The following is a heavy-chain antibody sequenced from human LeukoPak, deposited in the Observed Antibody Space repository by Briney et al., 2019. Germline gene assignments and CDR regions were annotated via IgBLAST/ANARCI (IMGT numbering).Heavy chain of an antibody. J-gene: IGHJ4*02. D-gene: IGHD6-19*01. CDR1: GFTFSSYA. CDR2: ISGSGGST. Sequence: GGSLGLSCAASGFTFSSYAMSWVRQAPGKGLEWVSAISGSGGSTYYADSVKGRFTISRDNSKNTLYLQMNSLRAEDTAVYYCAKAIPGIAVAGTGTFDYWGQGTLVTVSS. V-gene: IGHV3-23*01. CDR3: AKAIPGIAVAGTGTFDY.